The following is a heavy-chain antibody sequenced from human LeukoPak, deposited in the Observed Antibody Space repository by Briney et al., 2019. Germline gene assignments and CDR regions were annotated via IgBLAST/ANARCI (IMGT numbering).Heavy chain of an antibody. CDR3: ARARGLDFWSGYLRGSQYYFDY. CDR2: INPNSGGT. V-gene: IGHV1-2*02. Sequence: ASVKVPCKASGYTFTGYYMHWVRQAPGQGLEWMGWINPNSGGTNYAQKFQGRGTMTRATSISTAYMELSRLRSDDTAVYYCARARGLDFWSGYLRGSQYYFDYWGQGTLVTVSS. CDR1: GYTFTGYY. D-gene: IGHD3-3*01. J-gene: IGHJ4*02.